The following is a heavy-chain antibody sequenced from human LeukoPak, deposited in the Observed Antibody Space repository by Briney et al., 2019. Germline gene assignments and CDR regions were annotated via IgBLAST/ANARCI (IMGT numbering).Heavy chain of an antibody. Sequence: GGSLRLSCAASGFTFSSYGMNWVRQAPGKGLEWVSSISSSSSYIYYADSVKGRFTISRDNAKNSLYLQMNSLRAEDTAVFYCARVWVGDYANLGDYWGQGTLVTVSS. J-gene: IGHJ4*02. CDR1: GFTFSSYG. V-gene: IGHV3-21*01. D-gene: IGHD4-17*01. CDR2: ISSSSSYI. CDR3: ARVWVGDYANLGDY.